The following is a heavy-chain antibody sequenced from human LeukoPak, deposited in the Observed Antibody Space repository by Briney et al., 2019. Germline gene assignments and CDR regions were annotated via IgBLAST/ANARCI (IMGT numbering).Heavy chain of an antibody. CDR2: IIPIFGTA. D-gene: IGHD6-19*01. CDR3: AGRSGELGQWYPTPYNWFDP. V-gene: IGHV1-69*06. CDR1: GGTFSSYA. Sequence: ASVKVSCKASGGTFSSYAISWVRQAPGQGLEWMGGIIPIFGTANYAQKFQGRVTITADKSTSTAYMELSSLRSEDTAVYYCAGRSGELGQWYPTPYNWFDPWGQGTLVTVSS. J-gene: IGHJ5*02.